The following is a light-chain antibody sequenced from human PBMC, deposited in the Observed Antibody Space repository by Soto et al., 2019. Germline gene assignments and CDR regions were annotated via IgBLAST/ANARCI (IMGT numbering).Light chain of an antibody. V-gene: IGKV3-20*01. CDR3: QQYCSSLVT. CDR2: GAS. CDR1: QSVNSNH. Sequence: EIVLTQSPGTLSLSPGERATLSCRASQSVNSNHLAWYQQRPGQAPRLLIYGASIRATGITDRFSGSGSGTDFTLTISRLEPEDFAVFYCQQYCSSLVTFGQGTRLEIK. J-gene: IGKJ5*01.